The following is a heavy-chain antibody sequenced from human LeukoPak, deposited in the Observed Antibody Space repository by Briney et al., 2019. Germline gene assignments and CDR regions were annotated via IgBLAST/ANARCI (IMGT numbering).Heavy chain of an antibody. Sequence: SETLSLTCTVSGYSISSSYYWGWIRQPPGKGLEWIGSIYYSGSTHYNPSLKSRVTIPVDTSKNQFSLKLSSVTAADTAVYYCARDGEMGTIENYFDYWGQGTLVTVSS. CDR2: IYYSGST. V-gene: IGHV4-38-2*02. CDR1: GYSISSSYY. J-gene: IGHJ4*02. CDR3: ARDGEMGTIENYFDY. D-gene: IGHD5-24*01.